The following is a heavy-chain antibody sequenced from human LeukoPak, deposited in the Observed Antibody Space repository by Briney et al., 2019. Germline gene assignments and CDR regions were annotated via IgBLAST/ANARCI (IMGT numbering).Heavy chain of an antibody. CDR3: ASRVYYDFWSGYYPLDY. CDR1: GGSISSSNW. J-gene: IGHJ4*02. Sequence: PSETLSLTCAVSGGSISSSNWWSWVRQPPGKGLEWIGEIYHGGSTNYNPSLKSRVTISVDKSKNQFSLKLSSVTAADTAVYYCASRVYYDFWSGYYPLDYWGQGTLVTVSS. V-gene: IGHV4-4*02. CDR2: IYHGGST. D-gene: IGHD3-3*01.